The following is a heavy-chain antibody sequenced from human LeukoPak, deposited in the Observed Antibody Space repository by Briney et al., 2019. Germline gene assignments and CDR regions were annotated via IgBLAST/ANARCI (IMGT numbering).Heavy chain of an antibody. CDR2: INPSGTTT. D-gene: IGHD3-10*01. Sequence: ASVKVSCKASGYTFTTHYMHWVRQAPGQGLEWMGLINPSGTTTNYAQKFRGRVTMTRDLSTSTDYMELSSLRSEDTAVYYCARTYYYASGTYYPPDYWGQGTLVTVSS. J-gene: IGHJ4*02. CDR3: ARTYYYASGTYYPPDY. CDR1: GYTFTTHY. V-gene: IGHV1-46*01.